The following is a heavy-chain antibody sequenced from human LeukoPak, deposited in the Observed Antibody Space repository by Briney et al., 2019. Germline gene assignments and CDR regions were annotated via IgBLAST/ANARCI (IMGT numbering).Heavy chain of an antibody. CDR2: ISSSSSYI. CDR3: ARDRAAGYSSSWYTYDALDI. CDR1: GFTFSSYS. V-gene: IGHV3-21*01. J-gene: IGHJ3*02. Sequence: GGSLRLSCAAPGFTFSSYSMNWVRQAPGKGLEWVSSISSSSSYIYYADSVKGRFTISRDNAKNSLYLQMNSLRAEDTAVYYCARDRAAGYSSSWYTYDALDIWGRGTMVTVSS. D-gene: IGHD6-13*01.